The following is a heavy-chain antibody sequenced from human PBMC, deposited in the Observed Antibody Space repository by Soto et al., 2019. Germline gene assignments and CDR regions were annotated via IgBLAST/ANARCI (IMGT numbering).Heavy chain of an antibody. Sequence: QVQLVQSGAEVKKPGSSVKVSCKASGGIFNSFAISWVRQAPGQGLEWMGGILPVFGTPSNSQRFQGRITITADRSTTTAYMELSSLRSEDTAVYYCARSAAAGLKGSLAVWGQGTRVTVSS. D-gene: IGHD6-13*01. V-gene: IGHV1-69*06. CDR3: ARSAAAGLKGSLAV. J-gene: IGHJ6*02. CDR1: GGIFNSFA. CDR2: ILPVFGTP.